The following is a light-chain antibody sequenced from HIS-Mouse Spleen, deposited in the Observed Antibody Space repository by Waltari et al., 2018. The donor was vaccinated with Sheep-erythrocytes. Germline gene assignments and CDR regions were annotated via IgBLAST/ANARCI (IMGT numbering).Light chain of an antibody. CDR3: SSYTSSSTQV. CDR1: SSDVGGYNY. CDR2: EVS. Sequence: QSALTQPASVSGSPGQSITISCTGTSSDVGGYNYVSWYQQHPGKAPKPLVYEVSNRPSGVSTRFAGSKAGNTASLTSSGLQAEDEADYYCSSYTSSSTQVFGGGTKLTVL. J-gene: IGLJ2*01. V-gene: IGLV2-14*01.